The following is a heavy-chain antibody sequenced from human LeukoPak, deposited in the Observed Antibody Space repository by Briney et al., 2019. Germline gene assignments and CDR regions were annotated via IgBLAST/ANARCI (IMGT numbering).Heavy chain of an antibody. CDR1: GGSISSYY. Sequence: SETLSLTCTVSGGSISSYYWSWIRQPPGKGLEWIGYIYHSGSTNYNPSLKSRVTISVDTSKNQFSLKLSSVTAADTAVYYCARGYFDWSYDYWGQGTLVTVSS. CDR2: IYHSGST. V-gene: IGHV4-59*01. J-gene: IGHJ4*02. CDR3: ARGYFDWSYDY. D-gene: IGHD3-9*01.